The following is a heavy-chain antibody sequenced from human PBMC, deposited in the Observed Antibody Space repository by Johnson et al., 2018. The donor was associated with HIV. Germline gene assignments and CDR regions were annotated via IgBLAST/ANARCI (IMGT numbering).Heavy chain of an antibody. CDR3: ARYSSSSRDTFDI. V-gene: IGHV3-11*04. J-gene: IGHJ3*02. D-gene: IGHD6-13*01. CDR1: GFSFSDYY. CDR2: MSSSGSTI. Sequence: QVQLVESGGGLVKPGGSLRLSCEASGFSFSDYYMSWIRQAPGKGLEWISYMSSSGSTIYHAESVKGRFTISRDNAKNSLYLQMNSLRVEDTAVYYCARYSSSSRDTFDIWGQGTMVTVSS.